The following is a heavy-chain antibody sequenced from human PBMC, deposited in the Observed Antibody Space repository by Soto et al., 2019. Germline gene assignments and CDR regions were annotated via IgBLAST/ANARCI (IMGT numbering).Heavy chain of an antibody. D-gene: IGHD3-10*01. V-gene: IGHV4-59*12. CDR2: VYYSGKT. CDR1: GGSISSYY. Sequence: SETLSLTCTVSGGSISSYYWFWIRESPGRGLEWIGYVYYSGKTNYNPSLESRVTISVDTPENQFSLKLNSVTAADTAVYYRARGARFGDRRYMDVWGKGTTVTVSS. J-gene: IGHJ6*03. CDR3: ARGARFGDRRYMDV.